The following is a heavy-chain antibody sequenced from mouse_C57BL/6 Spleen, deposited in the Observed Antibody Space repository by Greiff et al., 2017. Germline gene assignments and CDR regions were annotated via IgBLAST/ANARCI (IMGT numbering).Heavy chain of an antibody. CDR1: GFTFTDYY. CDR2: IRNKANGYTT. Sequence: EVQLVESGGGLVQPGGSLSLSCAASGFTFTDYYMSWVRQPPGKALEWLGFIRNKANGYTTEYSASVKGRFTISRDNSQSILYLQMNALRAEDSATYCCARSTGTDWYFDVWGTGTTVTVSS. V-gene: IGHV7-3*01. CDR3: ARSTGTDWYFDV. D-gene: IGHD4-1*02. J-gene: IGHJ1*03.